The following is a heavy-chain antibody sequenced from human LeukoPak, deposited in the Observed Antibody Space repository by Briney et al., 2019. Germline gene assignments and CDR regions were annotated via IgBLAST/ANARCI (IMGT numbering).Heavy chain of an antibody. V-gene: IGHV3-7*02. CDR2: IKEDGSEK. CDR3: ARSGGYSYGYFDY. J-gene: IGHJ4*02. CDR1: GFTFSSYW. Sequence: GGSLRLSCAASGFTFSSYWMSWVRQAPGKGLEWVANIKEDGSEKNYVDSVKGRFTISRDNAKNSLYLQMNSLRAEDTAVYYCARSGGYSYGYFDYWGQGTLVTVSS. D-gene: IGHD5-18*01.